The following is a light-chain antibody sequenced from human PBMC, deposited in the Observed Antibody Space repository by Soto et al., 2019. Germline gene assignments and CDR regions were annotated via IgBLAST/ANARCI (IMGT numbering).Light chain of an antibody. CDR1: QSISYW. J-gene: IGKJ1*01. Sequence: DIRMTQSPSTLSASAGDRVTITCRASQSISYWLAWYQQIPGKAPKVLIYGASSLGSGVPSRFSGSGSGTEFTLTISSLQPDDFATYFCQHYNSDPWTFGQGTKVEVK. CDR3: QHYNSDPWT. V-gene: IGKV1-5*01. CDR2: GAS.